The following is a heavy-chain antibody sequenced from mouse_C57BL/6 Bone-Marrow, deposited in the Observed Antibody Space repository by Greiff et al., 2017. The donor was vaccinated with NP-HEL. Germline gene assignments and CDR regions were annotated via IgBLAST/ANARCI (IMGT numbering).Heavy chain of an antibody. J-gene: IGHJ4*01. V-gene: IGHV2-2*01. CDR2: IWSGGGT. D-gene: IGHD1-1*01. CDR1: GFSLTSYG. Sequence: VQLVESGPGLVQPSQSLSITCTVSGFSLTSYGVHWVRQSPGQGLEWLGVIWSGGGTDYNAAFISRLSISNDNSKCQVFFKMNSLQADDTAIYYCAGNLSSMDYWGQGTSVTVSS. CDR3: AGNLSSMDY.